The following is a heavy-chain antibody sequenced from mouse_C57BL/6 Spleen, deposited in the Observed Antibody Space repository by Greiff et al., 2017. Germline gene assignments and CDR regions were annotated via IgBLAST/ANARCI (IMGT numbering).Heavy chain of an antibody. V-gene: IGHV1-50*01. D-gene: IGHD1-1*01. CDR1: GYTFTSYW. CDR3: ARGRNYDYYYAMDY. CDR2: IDPSDSYP. Sequence: QVQLQQPGAELVKPGASVKLSCKASGYTFTSYWMQWVKQRPGQGLEWIGEIDPSDSYPNYNPKFKGKATLTVDTSSSTAYMQLSSLTSEDSAVYYCARGRNYDYYYAMDYWGQGTSVTVSS. J-gene: IGHJ4*01.